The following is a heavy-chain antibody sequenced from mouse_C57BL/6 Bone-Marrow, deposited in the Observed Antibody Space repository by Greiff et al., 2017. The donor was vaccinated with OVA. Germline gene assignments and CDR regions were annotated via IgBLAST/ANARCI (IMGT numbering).Heavy chain of an antibody. CDR3: ARGRDYYGSSYENAMDY. V-gene: IGHV1-31*01. CDR1: GYSFTGYY. Sequence: VQLKQSGPELVKPGASVKISCKASGYSFTGYYMHWVKQSPGNILDWIGYIYPYNGVSSYNQKFKGKATLTVDKSSSTAYMELRSLTSEDSAVYYCARGRDYYGSSYENAMDYWGQGTSVTVSS. CDR2: IYPYNGVS. D-gene: IGHD1-1*01. J-gene: IGHJ4*01.